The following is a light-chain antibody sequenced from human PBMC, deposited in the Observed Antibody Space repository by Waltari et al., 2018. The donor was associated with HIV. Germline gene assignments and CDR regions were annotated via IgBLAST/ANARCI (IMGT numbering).Light chain of an antibody. CDR3: QSYDSSLSAWV. CDR2: GEN. J-gene: IGLJ3*02. Sequence: QSVLTQPPSVSGAPGQRVSISCTGSSSNIGEGYDVHWYQELPGTAPKLRIYGENNRHSGVPDRFSGSKSVTSASLAITGLQFEDEADYYCQSYDSSLSAWVFGGGTKLTVL. CDR1: SSNIGEGYD. V-gene: IGLV1-40*01.